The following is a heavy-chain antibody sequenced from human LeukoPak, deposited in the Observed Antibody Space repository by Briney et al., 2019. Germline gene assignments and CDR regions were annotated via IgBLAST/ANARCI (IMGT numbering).Heavy chain of an antibody. CDR2: IKQDGSEK. CDR1: GFTFRNYW. V-gene: IGHV3-7*01. Sequence: GGSLRLSCAASGFTFRNYWMGWVRQAPGKGLEWVANIKQDGSEKYYVDSVKGRFTISRDNAKNSLYLQMNSLRAEDTAVYYCAREEVVPAAIWGYYYYYGMDVWGQGTTVTVSS. CDR3: AREEVVPAAIWGYYYYYGMDV. J-gene: IGHJ6*02. D-gene: IGHD2-2*01.